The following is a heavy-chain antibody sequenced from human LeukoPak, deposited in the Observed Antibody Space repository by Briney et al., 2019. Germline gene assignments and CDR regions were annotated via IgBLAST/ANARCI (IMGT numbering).Heavy chain of an antibody. V-gene: IGHV3-74*01. CDR2: INNGGSTT. CDR3: ARGRYCSSTSCQYYGMDV. D-gene: IGHD2-2*01. Sequence: PGGSLRLSCTASGFTFSSYWMHWVRQAPGKGLVWVSRINNGGSTTSYADSVKGRFTISRDNAKNSLYLQMNSLRAEDTAVYYCARGRYCSSTSCQYYGMDVWGQGTTVTVSS. J-gene: IGHJ6*02. CDR1: GFTFSSYW.